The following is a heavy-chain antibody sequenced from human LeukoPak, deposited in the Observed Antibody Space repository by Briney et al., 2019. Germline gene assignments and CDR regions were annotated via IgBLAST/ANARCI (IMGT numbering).Heavy chain of an antibody. J-gene: IGHJ4*02. D-gene: IGHD3-3*01. CDR3: AALDHYDFWSGFHVDY. Sequence: SETLSLTCAVYGGFFSGHYWSWIRQPPGKGLEWIGEINHSGSTNYNPSLKSRVTISVDTSKNQFSLNLSSVTAADTAVYYCAALDHYDFWSGFHVDYWGQGTLVTVSS. CDR1: GGFFSGHY. V-gene: IGHV4-34*01. CDR2: INHSGST.